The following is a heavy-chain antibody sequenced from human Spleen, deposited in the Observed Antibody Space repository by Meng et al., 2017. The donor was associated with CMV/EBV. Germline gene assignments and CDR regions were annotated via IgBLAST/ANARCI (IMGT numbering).Heavy chain of an antibody. Sequence: TVSGGSISSSSSYWGWIRQPPGKGLEWIGSIYYSGSTYYNPSLKSRVTISIDTSKNQFSLKLSSVTAADTAVYYCARGAYSNYLDYWGQGTLVTVSS. CDR2: IYYSGST. CDR1: GGSISSSSSY. J-gene: IGHJ4*02. V-gene: IGHV4-39*07. CDR3: ARGAYSNYLDY. D-gene: IGHD4-11*01.